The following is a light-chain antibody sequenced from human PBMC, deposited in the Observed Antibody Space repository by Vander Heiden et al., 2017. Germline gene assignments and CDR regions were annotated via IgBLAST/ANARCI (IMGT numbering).Light chain of an antibody. V-gene: IGKV3-15*01. CDR3: QQYNSWPLFT. Sequence: EVVMTQSPVTLSVSPGERATLSCRASQNINQNLAWFQQKPGQTPRLLIYRASRRATGLPVRFSGSASGTEFNLTISDLQSEDFAVYYCQQYNSWPLFTFGGGTKVEI. J-gene: IGKJ4*01. CDR1: QNINQN. CDR2: RAS.